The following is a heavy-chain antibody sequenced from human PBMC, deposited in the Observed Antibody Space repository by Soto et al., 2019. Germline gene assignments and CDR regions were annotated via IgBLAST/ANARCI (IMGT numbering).Heavy chain of an antibody. J-gene: IGHJ6*02. CDR3: ARDRSMRRPGIHYYYYGMDV. CDR1: GGTFSSYA. D-gene: IGHD3-3*02. CDR2: IIPIFGTA. V-gene: IGHV1-69*13. Sequence: GASVKVSCKASGGTFSSYAISWVRQAPGQGLEWMGGIIPIFGTANYAQKFQGRVTITADESTSTAYMELSSLRSEDTAVYYCARDRSMRRPGIHYYYYGMDVWGQGTTVTVSS.